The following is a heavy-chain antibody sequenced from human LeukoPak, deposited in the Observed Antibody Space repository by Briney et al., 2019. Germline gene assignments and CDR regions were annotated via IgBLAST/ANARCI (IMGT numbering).Heavy chain of an antibody. CDR1: GGSMNNHY. Sequence: PSETLSLTCTVSGGSMNNHYWSWIRQPPGKGLEWIGYIYYSGNTDYNPSLKSRVTISVDTSKNQFSLKLSSVTAADTAVYYCAGGGWYEDYWGQGTLVTVSS. V-gene: IGHV4-59*11. CDR3: AGGGWYEDY. CDR2: IYYSGNT. J-gene: IGHJ4*02. D-gene: IGHD6-19*01.